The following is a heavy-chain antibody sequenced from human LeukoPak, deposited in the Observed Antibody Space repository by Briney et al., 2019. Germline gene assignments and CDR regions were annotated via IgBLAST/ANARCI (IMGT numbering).Heavy chain of an antibody. D-gene: IGHD3-22*01. CDR2: IYYSGST. Sequence: MTSETLSLTCTVSGGSISSYYWSWIRQPPGKGLEWIGYIYYSGSTNYNPSLKSRVTISVDTSKNQFSLKLSTVTAADTAVYYCARTPQYYDSSGYYQTFDYWGQGVLVTVSS. V-gene: IGHV4-59*01. J-gene: IGHJ4*02. CDR3: ARTPQYYDSSGYYQTFDY. CDR1: GGSISSYY.